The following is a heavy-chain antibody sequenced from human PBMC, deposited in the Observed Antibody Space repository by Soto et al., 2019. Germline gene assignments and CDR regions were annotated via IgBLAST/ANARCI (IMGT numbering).Heavy chain of an antibody. V-gene: IGHV3-33*01. Sequence: LRLSCAASGFTFSSYGMHWVRRAPGKGLEWVAVIWYDGSNKYYADSVKGRFTISRDNSKNTLYLQMNSLRAEDTAVYYCARDLLSGTNYYYYGMDVWGQGTTVTSP. CDR1: GFTFSSYG. J-gene: IGHJ6*02. CDR2: IWYDGSNK. D-gene: IGHD1-1*01. CDR3: ARDLLSGTNYYYYGMDV.